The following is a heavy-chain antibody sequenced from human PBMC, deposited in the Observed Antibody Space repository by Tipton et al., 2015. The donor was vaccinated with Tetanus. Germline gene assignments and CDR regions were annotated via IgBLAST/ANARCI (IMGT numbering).Heavy chain of an antibody. J-gene: IGHJ2*01. D-gene: IGHD3-16*01. V-gene: IGHV3-7*01. CDR1: GFTFSSHW. CDR3: ARDLSYYDYIWRGDRDRYFDL. Sequence: SLRLSCEASGFTFSSHWMSWVRQVPGKGLEWVANINQDGSAEFYVDSVKGRFTISRDNAKNTLFLQMSSLTDEDTAVYYCARDLSYYDYIWRGDRDRYFDLWGRGTLVTVSS. CDR2: INQDGSAE.